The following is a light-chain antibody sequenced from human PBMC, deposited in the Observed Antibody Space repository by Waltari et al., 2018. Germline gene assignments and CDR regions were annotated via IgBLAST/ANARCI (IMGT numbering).Light chain of an antibody. CDR3: QQSHSAPRT. J-gene: IGKJ1*01. V-gene: IGKV1-39*01. CDR1: QSISSY. Sequence: DIQMTQSPSSLSASVVDRVTITCRASQSISSYLYWYQQKPGKAPKLLIFAASSLESGVPSRFSGSGSGTDFTLTITSLQPEDFATYYCQQSHSAPRTFGQGTKVEIK. CDR2: AAS.